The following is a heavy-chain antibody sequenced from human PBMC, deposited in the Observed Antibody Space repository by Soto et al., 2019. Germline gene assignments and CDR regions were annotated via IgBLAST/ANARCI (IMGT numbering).Heavy chain of an antibody. D-gene: IGHD6-6*01. Sequence: SGPTLVNPTQTLTLTCSLSGISLSTSGVGLGWIRQTPGKALEWLALIYWNDDKHYSPSLKSRLTITKDTSKNQAVLTMTNMDPVDTATYYCARGLATLPVFAFDVWGQGTVVTVSS. CDR3: ARGLATLPVFAFDV. J-gene: IGHJ3*01. CDR1: GISLSTSGVG. CDR2: IYWNDDK. V-gene: IGHV2-5*01.